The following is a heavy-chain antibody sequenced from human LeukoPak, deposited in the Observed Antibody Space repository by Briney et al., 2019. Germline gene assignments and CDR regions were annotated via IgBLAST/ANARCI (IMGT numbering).Heavy chain of an antibody. V-gene: IGHV4-59*01. J-gene: IGHJ4*02. D-gene: IGHD1-26*01. Sequence: SETLSLTCTVSRGSISSYYWSWVRQPPGKGLEWIGYFSYSGSTSQNPSLKRRVTMSLDTSKNQFSLKLSSVTAADTAVYYCASGSGSYFPDYWGQGTLVTVSS. CDR3: ASGSGSYFPDY. CDR1: RGSISSYY. CDR2: FSYSGST.